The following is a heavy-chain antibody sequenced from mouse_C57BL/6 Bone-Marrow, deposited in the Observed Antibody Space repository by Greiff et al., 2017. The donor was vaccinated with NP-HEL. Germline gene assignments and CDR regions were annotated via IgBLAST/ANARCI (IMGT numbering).Heavy chain of an antibody. J-gene: IGHJ3*01. CDR1: GFTFSDYY. D-gene: IGHD1-1*01. CDR3: ARHAHYYGSSSWFAY. Sequence: EVKLVESGGGLVQPGGSLKLSCAASGFTFSDYYMYWVRQTPEKRLEWVAYISNGGGSTYYPDTVKGRFTLSRDNAKNTLYLQMSRLKSEDTAMYYCARHAHYYGSSSWFAYWGQGTLVTVSA. CDR2: ISNGGGST. V-gene: IGHV5-12*01.